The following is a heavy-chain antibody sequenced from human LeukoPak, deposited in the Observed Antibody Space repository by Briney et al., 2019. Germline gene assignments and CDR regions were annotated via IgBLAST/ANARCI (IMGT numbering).Heavy chain of an antibody. Sequence: SETLSLTCTVSGGSLSSYYWSWIRQPAGKGLEWIGRIYTSGSTNYNPSLKSRVTMSVDTSKNQFSLKLSSVTAADTAVYYCARRCGSSTSCYSVGSLDYWGQGTLVTVSS. CDR1: GGSLSSYY. D-gene: IGHD2-2*01. CDR3: ARRCGSSTSCYSVGSLDY. J-gene: IGHJ4*02. V-gene: IGHV4-4*07. CDR2: IYTSGST.